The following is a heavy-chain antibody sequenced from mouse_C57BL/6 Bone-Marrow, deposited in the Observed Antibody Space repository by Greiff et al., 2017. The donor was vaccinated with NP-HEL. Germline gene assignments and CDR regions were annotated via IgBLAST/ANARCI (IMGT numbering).Heavy chain of an antibody. J-gene: IGHJ3*01. CDR3: ARDRGLPAWFAY. V-gene: IGHV1-26*01. CDR2: INPNNGGT. Sequence: EVHLVESGPELVKPGASVKISCKASGYTFTDYYMNWVKQSHGKSLEWIGDINPNNGGTSYNQKFKGKATLTVDKSSSTAYMELRSLTSEDSAGYYCARDRGLPAWFAYWGQGTLVTVSA. CDR1: GYTFTDYY. D-gene: IGHD3-1*01.